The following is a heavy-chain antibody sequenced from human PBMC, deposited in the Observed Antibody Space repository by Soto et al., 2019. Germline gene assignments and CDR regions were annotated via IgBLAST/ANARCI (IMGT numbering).Heavy chain of an antibody. J-gene: IGHJ4*02. Sequence: EVQLVESGGGLVQPGGSLRLSCVASGFTFSSYWMHWVRQAPGKGLVWVSRINSGGSSTIYADSVKGRFTISRDNAKNTLYLQMNSLRVDDTAVYYCARESSGWNGGFDYWGQGTLVTVSS. D-gene: IGHD6-19*01. CDR2: INSGGSST. CDR1: GFTFSSYW. CDR3: ARESSGWNGGFDY. V-gene: IGHV3-74*01.